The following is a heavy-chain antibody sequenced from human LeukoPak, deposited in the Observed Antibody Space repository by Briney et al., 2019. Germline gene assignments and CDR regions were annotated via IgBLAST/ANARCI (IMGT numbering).Heavy chain of an antibody. D-gene: IGHD3-22*01. CDR1: GFTVSSNY. Sequence: GGSLRLSCAASGFTVSSNYMSWVRQAPGKGLEWVSVIYSGGSTYYADSVKGRFTISRDNSKNTLYLQMNGLRAEDTAVYYCARDAANYYDSSGFDAFDIWGQGTMVTVSS. CDR2: IYSGGST. V-gene: IGHV3-53*01. CDR3: ARDAANYYDSSGFDAFDI. J-gene: IGHJ3*02.